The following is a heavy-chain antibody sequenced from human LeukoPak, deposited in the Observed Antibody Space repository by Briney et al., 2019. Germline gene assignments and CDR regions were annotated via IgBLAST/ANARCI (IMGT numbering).Heavy chain of an antibody. J-gene: IGHJ4*02. CDR1: GFTFSNYA. Sequence: GGSLGLSCAASGFTFSNYAMTWVRQAPGKGLEWVSGISGSGSNIDYADSVKGRFTISRDNSKNTVSLQMNSLRAEDTAVYYCAKDKYDSSGPIGYWGQGTLVTVSS. D-gene: IGHD3-22*01. V-gene: IGHV3-23*01. CDR2: ISGSGSNI. CDR3: AKDKYDSSGPIGY.